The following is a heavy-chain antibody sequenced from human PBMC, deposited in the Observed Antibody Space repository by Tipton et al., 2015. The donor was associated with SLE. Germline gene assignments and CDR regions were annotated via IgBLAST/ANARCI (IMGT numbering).Heavy chain of an antibody. V-gene: IGHV4-61*01. J-gene: IGHJ3*02. D-gene: IGHD1-26*01. CDR1: GGSISSSSYY. Sequence: TLSLTCTVSGGSISSSSYYWSWIRQPPGKGLEWIGYIYYSGSTNYNPSLKSRVTISVDTSKNQFSLKLSSVTAADTAVYYCARDYYMRAFDIWGQGTMVTVSS. CDR2: IYYSGST. CDR3: ARDYYMRAFDI.